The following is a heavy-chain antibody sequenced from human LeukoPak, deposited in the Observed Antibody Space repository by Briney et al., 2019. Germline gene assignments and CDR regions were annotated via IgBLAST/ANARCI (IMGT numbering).Heavy chain of an antibody. CDR1: GGSVSSGEHY. D-gene: IGHD2-21*01. CDR3: ARVDCGGGNCYRPLYGS. CDR2: IYYRGTT. J-gene: IGHJ5*02. Sequence: PSQTLSLTCTVSGGSVSSGEHYWSWIRQTPGKGLEWIGYIYYRGTTYYSPSLKSQVTMSVDLSTNQFSLRLSSVTAADTAVYFCARVDCGGGNCYRPLYGSWGPGTLVIVAS. V-gene: IGHV4-30-4*01.